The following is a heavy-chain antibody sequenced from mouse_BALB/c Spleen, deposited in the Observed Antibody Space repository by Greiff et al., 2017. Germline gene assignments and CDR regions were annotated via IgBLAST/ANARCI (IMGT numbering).Heavy chain of an antibody. J-gene: IGHJ3*01. CDR1: GYTFTSYY. V-gene: IGHV1S81*02. Sequence: QVQLQQSGAELVKPGASVKLSCKASGYTFTSYYMYWVKQRPGQGLEWIGEINPSNGGTNFNEKFKSKATLTVDKSSSTAYMQLSSLTSEDSAVYYCTRRGSYYGSSYGAWFAYWGQGTLVTVSA. CDR3: TRRGSYYGSSYGAWFAY. CDR2: INPSNGGT. D-gene: IGHD1-1*01.